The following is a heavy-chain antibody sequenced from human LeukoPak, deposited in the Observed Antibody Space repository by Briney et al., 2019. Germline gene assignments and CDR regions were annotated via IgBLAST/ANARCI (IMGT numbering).Heavy chain of an antibody. CDR2: IYYSGST. D-gene: IGHD1-1*01. CDR1: GDSISSDY. V-gene: IGHV4-59*08. J-gene: IGHJ3*02. CDR3: ARRYNWNDWSDSFDI. Sequence: SETLSLTCTVSGDSISSDYWSWIRQPPGKGLEWIGYIYYSGSTKYNPSLKSRVTISLDTSKNQFSLKLSSVTAADTAVYYCARRYNWNDWSDSFDIWGQGTAVTVSS.